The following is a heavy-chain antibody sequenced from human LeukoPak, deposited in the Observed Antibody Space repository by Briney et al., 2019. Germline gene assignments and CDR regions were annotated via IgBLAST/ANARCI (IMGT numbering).Heavy chain of an antibody. V-gene: IGHV3-74*01. CDR1: GFTFSSYW. CDR3: ARAVVGSSGCIFDY. J-gene: IGHJ4*02. CDR2: INSDGSST. D-gene: IGHD3-22*01. Sequence: GGSLRLSCAASGFTFSSYWMHWVRQAPGKGLVWVSRINSDGSSTSYADSVKGRFTISRDNAKNTLNLQMNSLRAEDTAVYYCARAVVGSSGCIFDYWGQGTLVTVSS.